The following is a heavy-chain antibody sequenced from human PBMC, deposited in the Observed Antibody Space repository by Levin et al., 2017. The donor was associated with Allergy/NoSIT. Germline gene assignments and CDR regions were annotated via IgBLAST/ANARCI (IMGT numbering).Heavy chain of an antibody. CDR2: IRSKAYGGTT. D-gene: IGHD6-6*01. Sequence: GGSLRLSCTASGFTFGDYAMSWVRQAPGKGLEWVGFIRSKAYGGTTEYAASVKGRFTISRDDSKSIAYLQMNSLKTEDTAVYYCTREGYSSSSGIDYWGQGTLVTVSS. V-gene: IGHV3-49*04. CDR3: TREGYSSSSGIDY. J-gene: IGHJ4*02. CDR1: GFTFGDYA.